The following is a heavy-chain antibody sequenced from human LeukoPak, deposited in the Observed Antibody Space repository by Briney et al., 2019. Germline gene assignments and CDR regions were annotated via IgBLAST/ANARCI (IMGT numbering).Heavy chain of an antibody. CDR3: ARAFYDLLTGSIGYYFDY. J-gene: IGHJ4*02. V-gene: IGHV4-31*03. CDR1: GGSISSGSYY. Sequence: SQTLSLTCTVSGGSISSGSYYWSWIRQRPGKGLEWIGYIYYSGSTYYNPSLQSRVTISVDTPENQFSLKLSSVTAADTGVYYCARAFYDLLTGSIGYYFDYWGQGTLVTVSS. D-gene: IGHD3-9*01. CDR2: IYYSGST.